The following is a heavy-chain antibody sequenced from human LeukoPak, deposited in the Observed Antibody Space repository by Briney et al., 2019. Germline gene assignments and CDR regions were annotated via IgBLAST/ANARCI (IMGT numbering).Heavy chain of an antibody. CDR1: GGTFSSYA. CDR3: ARDQLYSSSWYSVWYFDL. V-gene: IGHV1-69*04. D-gene: IGHD6-13*01. J-gene: IGHJ2*01. Sequence: ASVKVSCEASGGTFSSYAISWVRQAPGQGLEWMGRIIPILGIANYAQKFQGRVTITADKSTSTAYMELSSLRSEDTAVYYCARDQLYSSSWYSVWYFDLWGRGTLVTVSS. CDR2: IIPILGIA.